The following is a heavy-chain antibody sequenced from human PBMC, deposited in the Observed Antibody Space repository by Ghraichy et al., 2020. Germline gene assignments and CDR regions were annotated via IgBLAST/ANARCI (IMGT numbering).Heavy chain of an antibody. CDR1: GFTFDDYT. J-gene: IGHJ4*02. D-gene: IGHD3-22*01. Sequence: GESLNISCAASGFTFDDYTMHWVRQAPGKGLQWVSLITWNGGSTYYGDSVKGRFTASRDNSKNSLYLQMNSLRTEDTAFYYCAAEYYYDSSGSFHYWGQGALVTVSS. CDR2: ITWNGGST. CDR3: AAEYYYDSSGSFHY. V-gene: IGHV3-43*01.